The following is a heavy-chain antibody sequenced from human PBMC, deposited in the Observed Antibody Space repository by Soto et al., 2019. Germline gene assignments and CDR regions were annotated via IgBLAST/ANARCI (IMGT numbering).Heavy chain of an antibody. CDR2: IYYSGST. J-gene: IGHJ5*02. Sequence: SETLSLTCTVSGGSINSYYWSWIRQPPGKGLEWIGYIYYSGSTNYNPSLKSRVTMSVDTSKNQFSLKLSSVTAADTAVYYCARWGVDTAMVTEWFDPWGQGTLVNVS. CDR1: GGSINSYY. D-gene: IGHD5-18*01. V-gene: IGHV4-59*08. CDR3: ARWGVDTAMVTEWFDP.